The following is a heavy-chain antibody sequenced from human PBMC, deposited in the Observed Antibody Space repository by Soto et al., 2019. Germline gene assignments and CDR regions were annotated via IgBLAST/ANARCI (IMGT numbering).Heavy chain of an antibody. CDR1: GGSVSSGSNY. D-gene: IGHD3-22*01. CDR3: ARGVYDSSGYSFGYDY. J-gene: IGHJ4*02. Sequence: QVQLQESGPGLVKSSETLSLTCTVSGGSVSSGSNYWSWIRQTPGKGLEWIGYIYYSGSTNYNPSLTSRVTISLDTSKNQFSLQLRSVTAADTAVYYCARGVYDSSGYSFGYDYWGQGTLVTVSS. CDR2: IYYSGST. V-gene: IGHV4-61*01.